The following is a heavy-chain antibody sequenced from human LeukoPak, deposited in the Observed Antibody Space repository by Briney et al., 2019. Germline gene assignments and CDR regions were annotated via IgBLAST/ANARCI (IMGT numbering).Heavy chain of an antibody. CDR1: GYTLTELS. J-gene: IGHJ4*02. D-gene: IGHD7-27*01. Sequence: ASVKVSCKVSGYTLTELSMHWVRQAPGKGLEWMGGFDPEDGETIYAQKFQGRVTMTEDTSTDTAYMELSSLRSEDTAVYYCATPGPRRLPGAPQLGLAPQDFDYWGQGTLVTVSS. CDR3: ATPGPRRLPGAPQLGLAPQDFDY. CDR2: FDPEDGET. V-gene: IGHV1-24*01.